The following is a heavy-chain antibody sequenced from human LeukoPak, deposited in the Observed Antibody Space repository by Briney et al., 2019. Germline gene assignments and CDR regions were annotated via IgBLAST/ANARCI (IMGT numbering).Heavy chain of an antibody. D-gene: IGHD2-2*01. V-gene: IGHV3-23*01. J-gene: IGHJ4*02. CDR2: ISGSGGST. CDR3: ATKTPLIIVVVPAAPFDY. Sequence: GGSLRLSCAASGFTFSSYAMSWVRQAPGKGLEWVSAISGSGGSTYYADSVKGRFTISRDNSKNTLYLQMNSLRAEDTAVYYCATKTPLIIVVVPAAPFDYWGQGTLVTVSS. CDR1: GFTFSSYA.